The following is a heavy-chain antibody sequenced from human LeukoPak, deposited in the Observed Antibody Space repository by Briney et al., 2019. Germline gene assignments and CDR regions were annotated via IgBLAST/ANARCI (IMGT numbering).Heavy chain of an antibody. CDR2: IKQDGSEK. J-gene: IGHJ6*02. CDR3: ARDLLASGFWSGYYHYYYGMDV. Sequence: GGSLRLSCAASGFTFSSYWVSWVRQAPGKGLEWVANIKQDGSEKYYVDSVKGRFTISRDNAKNSLYLQMNSLRAEDTAVYYCARDLLASGFWSGYYHYYYGMDVWGQGTTVTVSS. V-gene: IGHV3-7*01. CDR1: GFTFSSYW. D-gene: IGHD3-3*01.